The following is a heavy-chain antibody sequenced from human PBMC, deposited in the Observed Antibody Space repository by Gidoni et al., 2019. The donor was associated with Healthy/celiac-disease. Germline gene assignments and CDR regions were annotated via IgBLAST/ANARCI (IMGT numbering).Heavy chain of an antibody. V-gene: IGHV3-30*04. D-gene: IGHD3-10*01. J-gene: IGHJ5*02. Sequence: QVQLVESGGGVVQPGRSLRLSCAASGFTFSSYSRPWVRQAPGKGLGWVAVISYDGSNKYYADSVKGRFTISRDNSKNTLYLQMNSLRAEDTAVYYCAREDGITMVRGVNWFDPWGQGTLVTVSS. CDR1: GFTFSSYS. CDR3: AREDGITMVRGVNWFDP. CDR2: ISYDGSNK.